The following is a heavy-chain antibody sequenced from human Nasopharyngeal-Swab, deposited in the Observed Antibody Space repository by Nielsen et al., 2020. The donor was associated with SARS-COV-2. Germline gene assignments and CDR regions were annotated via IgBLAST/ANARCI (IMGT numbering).Heavy chain of an antibody. Sequence: GESLKISCAASGFTLRSYAMTWVRQTPGKGPEWVSSVSKNGDTTFYADSVRGRFTISSDGSKNTLYLQMSSLRAEDTAVYFCARGGDPTRVTPTRGLDPWGQGTMVTVSS. J-gene: IGHJ5*02. CDR2: VSKNGDTT. V-gene: IGHV3-23*01. CDR3: ARGGDPTRVTPTRGLDP. CDR1: GFTLRSYA. D-gene: IGHD3-16*01.